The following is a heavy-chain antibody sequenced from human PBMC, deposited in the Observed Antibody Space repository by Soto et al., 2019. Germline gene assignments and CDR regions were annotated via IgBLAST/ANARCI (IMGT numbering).Heavy chain of an antibody. Sequence: SETLSLTCTVSGGSIDSSNWWTWARQPPGKGLEWIGEISRTGSTNYNPSLRGRVTMSVDRSNNQFFLKVNSVIAADTAVYYCSKWHPMERWGQRILVTVSS. D-gene: IGHD1-1*01. V-gene: IGHV4-4*02. J-gene: IGHJ4*01. CDR3: SKWHPMER. CDR1: GGSIDSSNW. CDR2: ISRTGST.